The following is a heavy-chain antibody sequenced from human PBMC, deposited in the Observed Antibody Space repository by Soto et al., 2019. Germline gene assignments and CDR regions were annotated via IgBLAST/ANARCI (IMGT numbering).Heavy chain of an antibody. CDR2: ISGSGGST. V-gene: IGHV3-23*01. CDR1: GFTFSSYA. J-gene: IGHJ4*02. Sequence: GGSLRLSCAASGFTFSSYAMSWVRQAPGKGLEWVSAISGSGGSTYYADSVKGRFTISRDNSKNTLYLQMNSLRAEDTAVYYWAKVLYDYVWGSYRYPYYFDYWGQGTRGTVSS. D-gene: IGHD3-16*02. CDR3: AKVLYDYVWGSYRYPYYFDY.